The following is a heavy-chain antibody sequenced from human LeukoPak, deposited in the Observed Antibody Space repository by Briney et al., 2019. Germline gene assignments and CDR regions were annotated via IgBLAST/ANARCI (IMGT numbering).Heavy chain of an antibody. V-gene: IGHV5-51*01. CDR1: RYSFTTYW. Sequence: GESLKISCKGSRYSFTTYWIGWVRPMPAKGLEWMGIIYPGDSDTRYSPSFQGQVTISADKSISTAYLQWSSLKASDTAMYYCARQVTTRSGSYLDYWGQGTLVTVSS. CDR2: IYPGDSDT. CDR3: ARQVTTRSGSYLDY. D-gene: IGHD3-10*01. J-gene: IGHJ4*02.